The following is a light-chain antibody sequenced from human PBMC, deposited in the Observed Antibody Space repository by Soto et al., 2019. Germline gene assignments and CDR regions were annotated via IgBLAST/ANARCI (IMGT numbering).Light chain of an antibody. CDR2: GGT. J-gene: IGKJ1*01. CDR1: ERVRSK. Sequence: EVVMTQSVATLCVSPGEGVTLSCRASERVRSKVAWYKQKPGHAPRRLIYGGTTSATGVPARFSGSGSGTEFSLTISSLQSEDCAVYYCQQYDFWPRTFGQGTKA. CDR3: QQYDFWPRT. V-gene: IGKV3-15*01.